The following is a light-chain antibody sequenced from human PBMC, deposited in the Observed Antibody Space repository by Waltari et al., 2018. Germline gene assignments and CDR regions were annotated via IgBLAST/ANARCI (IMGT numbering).Light chain of an antibody. CDR2: RAS. CDR1: QTIDVW. CDR3: QQYYHLYPYA. Sequence: DFQMTQSPSTLSASVGDRVTITCRASQTIDVWLAWYQHKAGKAPELLISRASDLQSGVPSRFSGSGSGTEFSLTINNLQPDDFATDYCQQYYHLYPYAFGQGTKLEIK. V-gene: IGKV1-5*03. J-gene: IGKJ2*01.